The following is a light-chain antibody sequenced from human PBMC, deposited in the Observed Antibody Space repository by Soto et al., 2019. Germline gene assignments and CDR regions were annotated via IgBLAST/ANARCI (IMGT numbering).Light chain of an antibody. CDR1: QDISNY. J-gene: IGKJ4*01. V-gene: IGKV1-27*01. Sequence: DIQMTQSPSSLSASVGDTVTITCRASQDISNYLAWYQQKPGRVPKVLIYAASTLQSGVPSRFSAIGSGTYFTLTISSLQPEDVATYYCQKYNRAPLTFGGGTKGDIK. CDR3: QKYNRAPLT. CDR2: AAS.